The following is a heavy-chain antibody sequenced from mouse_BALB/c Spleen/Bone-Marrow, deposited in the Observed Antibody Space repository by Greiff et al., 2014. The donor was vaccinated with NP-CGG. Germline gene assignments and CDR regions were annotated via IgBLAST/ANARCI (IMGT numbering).Heavy chain of an antibody. V-gene: IGHV3-1*02. D-gene: IGHD2-1*01. CDR2: IHHSGST. Sequence: EVQLQQSGPDLAKPSQSLSLTCTVTGYSFTSGYSWHWIRQFPGNKLEWRGYIHHSGSTNYNPSLRSRISITRDTSKNQFFLHLNSVTTEDTATYYCTSYGNYWYFDVWGAGTTVTVSS. CDR3: TSYGNYWYFDV. J-gene: IGHJ1*01. CDR1: GYSFTSGYS.